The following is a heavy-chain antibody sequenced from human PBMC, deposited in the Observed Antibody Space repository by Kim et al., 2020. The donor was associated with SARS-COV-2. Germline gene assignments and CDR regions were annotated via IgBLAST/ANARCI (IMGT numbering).Heavy chain of an antibody. J-gene: IGHJ4*02. D-gene: IGHD3-10*01. V-gene: IGHV4-39*01. CDR2: SGST. CDR3: ASYGSGSY. Sequence: SGSTYYHPSLKSRVTISVDTSKNQFSLKLSSVTAADTAVYYCASYGSGSYWGQGTLVTVSS.